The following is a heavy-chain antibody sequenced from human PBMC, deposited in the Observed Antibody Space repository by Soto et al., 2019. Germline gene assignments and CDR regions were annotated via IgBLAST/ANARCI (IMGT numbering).Heavy chain of an antibody. D-gene: IGHD3-22*01. J-gene: IGHJ6*02. CDR3: ARNDYDSTAYYGRYYYGMDV. CDR1: GFSIITYG. V-gene: IGHV3-30-3*01. Sequence: QVQLVESGGGVVQPGTSLRLSCAASGFSIITYGMHWVRQAPGEGLEWVALISYDGSDKFYADSVKGRFTISRDNSRNTLYLQIKSLRSEDAAVYYCARNDYDSTAYYGRYYYGMDVWGQGTTVTVSS. CDR2: ISYDGSDK.